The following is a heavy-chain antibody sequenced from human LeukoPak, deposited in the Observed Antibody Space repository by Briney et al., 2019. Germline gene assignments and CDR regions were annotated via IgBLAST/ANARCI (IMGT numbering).Heavy chain of an antibody. CDR3: ARGGYTYGLVGAFDI. Sequence: PSETLSLTCTVSGGSISSGSYYWSWIRQPAGKGLEWIGRIYSSGSTNYNPPLKSRVTISVDTSKNQFSLKLSSVTAADTAVYYCARGGYTYGLVGAFDIWGQGTMVTVSS. CDR1: GGSISSGSYY. D-gene: IGHD5-18*01. CDR2: IYSSGST. V-gene: IGHV4-61*02. J-gene: IGHJ3*02.